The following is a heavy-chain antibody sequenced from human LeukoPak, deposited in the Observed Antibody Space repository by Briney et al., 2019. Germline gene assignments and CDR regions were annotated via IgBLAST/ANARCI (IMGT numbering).Heavy chain of an antibody. D-gene: IGHD5-18*01. V-gene: IGHV3-21*01. Sequence: KAGGSLRLSCAASGFTFSSYSMNWVRQAPGKGLEWVSSISSSSSYIYYADSVKGRFTISRDNAKNSLYLQMNSLRAEDTAVYYCARAMYRVDTAMEDYYYYYMDVWGKGTTVTVSS. CDR1: GFTFSSYS. CDR3: ARAMYRVDTAMEDYYYYYMDV. J-gene: IGHJ6*03. CDR2: ISSSSSYI.